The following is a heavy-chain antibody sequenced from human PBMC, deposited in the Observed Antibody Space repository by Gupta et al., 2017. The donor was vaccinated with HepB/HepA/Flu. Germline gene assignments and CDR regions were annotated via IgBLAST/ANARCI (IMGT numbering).Heavy chain of an antibody. D-gene: IGHD2-15*01. CDR1: GGSISSDNYY. J-gene: IGHJ6*02. CDR3: ASQLYCSGGSCPGVLDV. CDR2: IHNSGST. V-gene: IGHV4-30-4*01. Sequence: QVQLQESGPGLVKPSQTLSLTCTVSGGSISSDNYYWSWIRQPPGKGLEWIGYIHNSGSTFYNPSLKSRVTLSVDTSNNQFSLRLSSVTAADPAVYYCASQLYCSGGSCPGVLDVGGQGTTVTVSS.